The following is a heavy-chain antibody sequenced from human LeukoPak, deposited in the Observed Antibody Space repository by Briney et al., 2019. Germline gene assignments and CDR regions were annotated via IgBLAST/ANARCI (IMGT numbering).Heavy chain of an antibody. CDR2: GDHFGGA. Sequence: SETLSLTCTVSGNSVTSYYWSWIRQPPGKGLEWIGYGDHFGGAIYNPSLKSRVTISVDSSKNQFSLRLTSVTAADTAVYHCARLSDLYNGTYLLDSWSQGTLVAVSS. CDR1: GNSVTSYY. J-gene: IGHJ4*02. V-gene: IGHV4-59*02. D-gene: IGHD1-26*01. CDR3: ARLSDLYNGTYLLDS.